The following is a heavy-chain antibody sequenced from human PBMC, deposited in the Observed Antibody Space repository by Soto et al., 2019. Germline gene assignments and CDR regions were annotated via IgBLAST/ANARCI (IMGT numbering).Heavy chain of an antibody. V-gene: IGHV3-9*01. D-gene: IGHD2-21*02. J-gene: IGHJ3*02. CDR2: ISWNSGSI. CDR3: AKAGGVTYHAFDI. Sequence: GGSLRLSCAASGFTFDDYAMHWVRQAPGKGLEWVSGISWNSGSIGYADSVKGRFTISRDNAKNSLYLQMNSLRAEDTALYYCAKAGGVTYHAFDIWGQGTMVTVS. CDR1: GFTFDDYA.